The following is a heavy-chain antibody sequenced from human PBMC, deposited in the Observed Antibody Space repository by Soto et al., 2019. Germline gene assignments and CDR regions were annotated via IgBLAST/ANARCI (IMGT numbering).Heavy chain of an antibody. Sequence: EVQLVESGGGLVQPGGSLRLSCAASGFTVSSNYMSWVRQAPGKGLEWLSVIYTDDSTYYADSVKGRFTISRHNSNNTLSLQMNSLRAEDTAVYYCTSGTSGSRGRLFWGPGTLVTVSS. CDR3: TSGTSGSRGRLF. CDR1: GFTVSSNY. V-gene: IGHV3-53*04. CDR2: IYTDDST. D-gene: IGHD1-1*01. J-gene: IGHJ4*02.